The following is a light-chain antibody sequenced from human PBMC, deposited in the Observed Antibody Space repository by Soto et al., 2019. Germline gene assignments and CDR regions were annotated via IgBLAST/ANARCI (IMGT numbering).Light chain of an antibody. CDR2: EVR. J-gene: IGLJ1*01. CDR1: SSDLGSYNY. V-gene: IGLV2-14*01. CDR3: ISFRGSDTSYV. Sequence: QSALTQPASVSGSPGQSITLSCTGTSSDLGSYNYVAWYQQFPGKTPKLIIYEVRNRPSGVSFRFSGSKSGNTASLTISGLQSEYEADYYCISFRGSDTSYVFGTGTKLTVL.